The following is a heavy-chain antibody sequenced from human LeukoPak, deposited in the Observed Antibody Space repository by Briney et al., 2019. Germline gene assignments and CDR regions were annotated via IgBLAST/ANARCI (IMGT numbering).Heavy chain of an antibody. Sequence: QPGRSLRLSCAASGFTFSSYGMHWVRQAPGKGLEWVAVIWYDGSNKYYADSVKGRFTISRDNSKNTLYLQMNSLRAEDTAVYYCAREAYNKDFDYWGQGTLVTVSS. CDR1: GFTFSSYG. CDR2: IWYDGSNK. J-gene: IGHJ4*02. V-gene: IGHV3-33*01. CDR3: AREAYNKDFDY. D-gene: IGHD1-1*01.